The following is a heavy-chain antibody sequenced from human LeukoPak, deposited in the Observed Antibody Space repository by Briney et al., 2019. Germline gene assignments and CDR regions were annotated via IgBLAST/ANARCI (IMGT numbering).Heavy chain of an antibody. CDR2: IGGRDGST. D-gene: IGHD3-10*01. CDR3: AKGHYYGSGSLDY. V-gene: IGHV3-23*01. J-gene: IGHJ4*02. CDR1: GFTFSSYG. Sequence: GGSLRLSCAASGFTFSSYGMSWVRQAPGKGLEWVSAIGGRDGSTYYADSVKGRFTVSRDNSKNTLYVQMNSLRAEDTAVYYCAKGHYYGSGSLDYWGQGTLVTVSS.